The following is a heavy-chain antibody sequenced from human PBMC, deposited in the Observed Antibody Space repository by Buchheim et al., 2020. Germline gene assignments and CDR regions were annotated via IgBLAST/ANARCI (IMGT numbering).Heavy chain of an antibody. CDR3: AKERGFGVFGDYYGMDV. Sequence: QVQLVESGGGVVQPGRSLRLSCAASGFTFSSYGMHWVRQAPGKGLEWVAVISYDGSNKYYADSVKGRFTISRDNSKNTLYLLMNSLRAGDSAVYYWAKERGFGVFGDYYGMDVWGQGTT. V-gene: IGHV3-30*18. J-gene: IGHJ6*02. CDR2: ISYDGSNK. D-gene: IGHD3-10*01. CDR1: GFTFSSYG.